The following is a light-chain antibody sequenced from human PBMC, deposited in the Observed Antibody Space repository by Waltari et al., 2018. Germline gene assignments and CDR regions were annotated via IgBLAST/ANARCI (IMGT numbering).Light chain of an antibody. Sequence: QSALAQPASVSGSPGQSIAISCTGTSSDIGNYNYVSWYQQHQGKAPKLILYEVSDRPSGVSRRFSGSKSGNKATLTISGLQADDEADYYCSSYTNRATLRVFGTGTKVTV. CDR2: EVS. J-gene: IGLJ1*01. CDR1: SSDIGNYNY. CDR3: SSYTNRATLRV. V-gene: IGLV2-14*01.